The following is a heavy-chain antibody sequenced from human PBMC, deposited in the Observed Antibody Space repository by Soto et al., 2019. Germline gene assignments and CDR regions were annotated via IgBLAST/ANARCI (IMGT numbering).Heavy chain of an antibody. Sequence: GASVKVSCKASGYTFTSYYMHWVRQAPGQGLEWMGIINPSGGSTSYAQKFQGRVTMTRDTSTSTVYMELSSLRSEDTAVYYCARDALWFGELLSGWFDPWGQGTPVTVSS. D-gene: IGHD3-10*01. V-gene: IGHV1-46*01. CDR3: ARDALWFGELLSGWFDP. J-gene: IGHJ5*02. CDR2: INPSGGST. CDR1: GYTFTSYY.